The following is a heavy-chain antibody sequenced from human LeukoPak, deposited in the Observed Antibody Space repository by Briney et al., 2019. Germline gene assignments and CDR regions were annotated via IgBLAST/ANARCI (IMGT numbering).Heavy chain of an antibody. D-gene: IGHD5-24*01. CDR3: ASGPSEAVPDSRRDGYNP. CDR2: ISGSGGST. CDR1: GFTFSSYA. V-gene: IGHV3-23*01. Sequence: GGSLRLSCAASGFTFSSYAMSWVRQAPGKGLEWVSAISGSGGSTYYADSVKGRFTISRDNSKNTLYLQMNSLRAEDTAVYYCASGPSEAVPDSRRDGYNPWGQGTLVTVSS. J-gene: IGHJ5*02.